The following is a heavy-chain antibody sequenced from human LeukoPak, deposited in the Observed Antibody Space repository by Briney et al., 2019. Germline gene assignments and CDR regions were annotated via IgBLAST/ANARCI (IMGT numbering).Heavy chain of an antibody. D-gene: IGHD3-10*01. J-gene: IGHJ4*02. CDR2: ISAGGSGT. CDR3: AKVFASGSDYFPDY. Sequence: PGGSLRLSCAASGFTFSSYPMGWVRQAPGKGLEWVSAISAGGSGTYYADSVKGRFTISRDNSKNMLSLQMSSLRVEDTALYYCAKVFASGSDYFPDYWGQGALITVSS. V-gene: IGHV3-23*01. CDR1: GFTFSSYP.